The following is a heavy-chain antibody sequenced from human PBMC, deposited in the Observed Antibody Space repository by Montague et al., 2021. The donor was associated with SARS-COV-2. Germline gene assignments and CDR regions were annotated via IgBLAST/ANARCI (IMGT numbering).Heavy chain of an antibody. V-gene: IGHV4-59*08. CDR3: ARLLPAGTVVATDRPFDS. D-gene: IGHD2-21*02. Sequence: SETLSLTCTVSGHCSGGEDWYWAGERPSEGQGLELIGCIHYIGNKNYTPSLESRVTISVATSENQFSLKQRSATAADRAVYSCARLLPAGTVVATDRPFDSWGQGTLVTVSS. CDR1: GHCSGGED. CDR2: IHYIGNK. J-gene: IGHJ4*02.